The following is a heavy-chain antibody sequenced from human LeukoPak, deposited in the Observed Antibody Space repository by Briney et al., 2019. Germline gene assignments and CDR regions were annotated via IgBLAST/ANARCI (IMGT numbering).Heavy chain of an antibody. J-gene: IGHJ4*02. CDR1: GFTFSDYY. CDR2: ISSSGSTR. D-gene: IGHD3-16*01. Sequence: GGSLRLSCGASGFTFSDYYMSWIRQAPGKGLEWVSHISSSGSTRYYADSVKGRFTISRDNAKNSLYLQMGSLRAEDTAVYYCAKIQDNYGYGNYFDYWGQGTLVTVSS. V-gene: IGHV3-11*01. CDR3: AKIQDNYGYGNYFDY.